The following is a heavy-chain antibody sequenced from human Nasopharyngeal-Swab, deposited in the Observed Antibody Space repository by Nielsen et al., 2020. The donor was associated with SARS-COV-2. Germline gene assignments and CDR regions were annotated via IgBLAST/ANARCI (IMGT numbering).Heavy chain of an antibody. CDR1: GGSFNGFY. Sequence: LRLSCSVSGGSFNGFYWNWIRQAPGKGLEWIGEINHNERTNYNPSLKSRIAMLVDTSNNQVSLKVSSVSAGDTAVYYCARAGRVGDAYTGLDVWGPGTTVTVSS. CDR3: ARAGRVGDAYTGLDV. D-gene: IGHD5-24*01. V-gene: IGHV4-34*01. J-gene: IGHJ6*02. CDR2: INHNERT.